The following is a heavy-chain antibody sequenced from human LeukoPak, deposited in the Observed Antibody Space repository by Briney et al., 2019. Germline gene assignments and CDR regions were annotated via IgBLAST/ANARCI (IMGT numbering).Heavy chain of an antibody. CDR2: ISTTSSYI. D-gene: IGHD6-6*01. CDR3: ARDEYSSSPGYFDY. Sequence: GGSLRLSCAASGFTFSSYSMNWVRPAPGKGLEWVACISTTSSYIYHADSLKGRFTISRDDAKNSLCLQMNSLRAEDTAVYFCARDEYSSSPGYFDYWGQGTLVTVSS. J-gene: IGHJ4*02. CDR1: GFTFSSYS. V-gene: IGHV3-21*01.